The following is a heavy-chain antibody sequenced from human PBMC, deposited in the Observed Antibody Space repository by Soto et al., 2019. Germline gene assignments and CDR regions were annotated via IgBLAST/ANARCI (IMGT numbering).Heavy chain of an antibody. CDR3: ATDGPYSSPSSVWFEP. Sequence: SVKVSCKASGGTFSSYAISWVRQAPGQGLEWMGGIIPIFGTANYAQKFQGRVTITAGESTSTAYMELSSLRSEDTAVYYCATDGPYSSPSSVWFEPWGQGTPVNVSS. CDR2: IIPIFGTA. CDR1: GGTFSSYA. V-gene: IGHV1-69*13. D-gene: IGHD6-6*01. J-gene: IGHJ5*02.